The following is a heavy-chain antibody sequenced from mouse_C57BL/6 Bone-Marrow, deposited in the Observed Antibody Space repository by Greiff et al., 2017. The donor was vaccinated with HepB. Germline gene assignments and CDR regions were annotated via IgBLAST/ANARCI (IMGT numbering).Heavy chain of an antibody. D-gene: IGHD4-1*01. CDR3: AREEGLTGTDLDY. J-gene: IGHJ2*01. Sequence: VQLKQSGPGLVKPSQSLSLTCSVTGYSITSGYYWNWIRQFPGNKLEWMGYISYDGSNNYNPSLKNRISITRDTSKNQFFLKLNSVTTEDTATYYCAREEGLTGTDLDYWGQGTTLTVSS. CDR1: GYSITSGYY. CDR2: ISYDGSN. V-gene: IGHV3-6*01.